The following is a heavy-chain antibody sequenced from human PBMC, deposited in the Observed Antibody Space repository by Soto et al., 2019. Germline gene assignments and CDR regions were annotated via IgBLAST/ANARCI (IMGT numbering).Heavy chain of an antibody. CDR2: ISAYNGNT. Sequence: ASVKVSCKASGYTFTSYGISWVRQAPGQGLEWMGWISAYNGNTNYAQKLQGRVTMTTDTSTSTAYMELRSLRSDATAVYYSARDRLFFGKVTPVIGMVFWGQGITVSASS. V-gene: IGHV1-18*01. CDR1: GYTFTSYG. J-gene: IGHJ6*02. CDR3: ARDRLFFGKVTPVIGMVF. D-gene: IGHD3-10*01.